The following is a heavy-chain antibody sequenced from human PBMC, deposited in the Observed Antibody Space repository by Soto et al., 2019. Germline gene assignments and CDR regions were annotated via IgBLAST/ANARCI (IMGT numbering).Heavy chain of an antibody. CDR2: ISGSGGST. D-gene: IGHD6-25*01. V-gene: IGHV3-23*01. CDR1: GFTFSSYA. CDR3: ANRLY. J-gene: IGHJ1*01. Sequence: EVQLLESGGGLVQPGGSLRLSCAASGFTFSSYAMNWVRQAPEKGLEWVSAISGSGGSTFYADSVKGRFTICRDNSKNALYLHMNSLRAEDAAVDYCANRLYWGRGTLVTVAA.